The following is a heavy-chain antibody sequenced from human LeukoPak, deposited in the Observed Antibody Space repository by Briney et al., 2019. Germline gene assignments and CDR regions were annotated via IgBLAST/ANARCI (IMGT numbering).Heavy chain of an antibody. CDR1: GYSFTSYW. D-gene: IGHD4-17*01. J-gene: IGHJ5*02. Sequence: GESLKISCKDSGYSFTSYWIGWVRQMPGKGLEWMGIIYPGDSDTRYSPSFQGQVTISADKSISTAYLQWSSLKASDTAMYYCASLTTVTTTGFDPWGQGTLVTVSS. CDR2: IYPGDSDT. CDR3: ASLTTVTTTGFDP. V-gene: IGHV5-51*01.